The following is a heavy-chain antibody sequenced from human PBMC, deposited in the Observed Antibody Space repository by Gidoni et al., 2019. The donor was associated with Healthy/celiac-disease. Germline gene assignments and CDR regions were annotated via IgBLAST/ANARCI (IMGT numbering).Heavy chain of an antibody. V-gene: IGHV3-9*01. CDR2: ISWNSGSI. J-gene: IGHJ4*02. D-gene: IGHD1-26*01. CDR1: GFTFDDYA. CDR3: AKVVPRRGPGVGFDY. Sequence: EVQLVESGGGLVQPGRSLRLSCAASGFTFDDYAMHWVRQAPGKGLEWVSGISWNSGSIGYADSVKGRFTISRDNAKNSLYLQMNSLRAEDTALYYCAKVVPRRGPGVGFDYWGQGALVTVSS.